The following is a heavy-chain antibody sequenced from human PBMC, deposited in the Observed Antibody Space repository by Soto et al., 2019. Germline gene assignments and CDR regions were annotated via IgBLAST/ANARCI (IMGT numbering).Heavy chain of an antibody. D-gene: IGHD3-10*01. CDR3: ATSPGNYYYYGMDV. J-gene: IGHJ6*02. CDR2: ISWNSGSI. V-gene: IGHV3-9*01. CDR1: GFTFDDYA. Sequence: GGSLRLSCAASGFTFDDYAMHWVRQAPGKGLEWVSGISWNSGSIGYADSVKGRFTISRDNAKNSLYLQMNSMRAEDTALYYCATSPGNYYYYGMDVWGQGTTVTVSS.